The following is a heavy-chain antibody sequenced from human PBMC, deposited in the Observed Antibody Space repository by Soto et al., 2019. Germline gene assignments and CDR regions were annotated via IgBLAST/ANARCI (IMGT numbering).Heavy chain of an antibody. CDR2: IIPIFGTA. J-gene: IGHJ4*02. Sequence: SVKVSCKASGGTFSSYAISWVRQAPGQGLEWMGGIIPIFGTANYAQKFQGRVTITADKSTSTAYMELSSLRSEDTAVYYCARGSTDSYPGSRIFDFWGRGTLVTVSS. D-gene: IGHD3-10*01. CDR1: GGTFSSYA. CDR3: ARGSTDSYPGSRIFDF. V-gene: IGHV1-69*06.